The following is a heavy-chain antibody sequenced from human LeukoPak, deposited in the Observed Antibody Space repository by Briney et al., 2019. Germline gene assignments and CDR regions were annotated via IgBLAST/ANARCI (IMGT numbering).Heavy chain of an antibody. CDR2: INWNGGST. J-gene: IGHJ5*02. V-gene: IGHV3-20*04. CDR3: ARDGVVATIGDNWFDP. Sequence: GGSLRLSCAASGFTFTNYNMHWVRQAPGKGLEWVSGINWNGGSTGYADSVKGRFTISRDNVKNSLFLQMNSLRVEDTALYYCARDGVVATIGDNWFDPWGQGTLVIVSS. D-gene: IGHD5-12*01. CDR1: GFTFTNYN.